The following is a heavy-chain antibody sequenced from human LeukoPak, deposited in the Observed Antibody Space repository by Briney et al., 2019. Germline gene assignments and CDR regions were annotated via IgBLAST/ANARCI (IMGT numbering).Heavy chain of an antibody. V-gene: IGHV5-51*01. CDR1: GYSFTSYW. Sequence: GASLQISCKSSGYSFTSYWIGWVRQMPGKGLEWMGIIYPGGSDTRYSPSFQGQVTISADRSISTAYLQWSSLKASDTAMYYCARVTLRYPNSGGFDYWGQGTLVTVSS. CDR2: IYPGGSDT. J-gene: IGHJ4*02. CDR3: ARVTLRYPNSGGFDY. D-gene: IGHD4-23*01.